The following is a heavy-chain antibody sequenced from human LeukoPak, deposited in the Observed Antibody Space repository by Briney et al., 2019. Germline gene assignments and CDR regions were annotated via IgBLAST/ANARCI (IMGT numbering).Heavy chain of an antibody. V-gene: IGHV4-39*01. J-gene: IGHJ4*02. CDR1: GVSISSSNSY. Sequence: SETLSLTCTVSGVSISSSNSYWGWIRQPPGKGLEWIGSIYYSGSTYYNPSLKSRVTISVDTSKNQFSLKLSSVTAADTAVYYCARHIFTGDRDYWGQGTLVTVSS. CDR3: ARHIFTGDRDY. CDR2: IYYSGST. D-gene: IGHD3-9*01.